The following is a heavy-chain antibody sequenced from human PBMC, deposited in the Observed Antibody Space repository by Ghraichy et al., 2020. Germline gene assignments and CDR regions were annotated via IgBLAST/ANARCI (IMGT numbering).Heavy chain of an antibody. CDR2: INHSGST. CDR3: ARAFGGVIVTDWYFDL. CDR1: GGSFSGYY. J-gene: IGHJ2*01. Sequence: SETLSLTCAVYGGSFSGYYWSWIRQPSGKGLEWIGEINHSGSTNYNPSLKSRVTISVDTSKNQFSLKLSSVTAADTAVYYCARAFGGVIVTDWYFDLWGRGTLVTVSS. D-gene: IGHD3-16*02. V-gene: IGHV4-34*01.